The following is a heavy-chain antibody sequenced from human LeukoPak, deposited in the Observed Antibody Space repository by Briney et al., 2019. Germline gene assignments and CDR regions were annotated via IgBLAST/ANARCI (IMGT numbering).Heavy chain of an antibody. V-gene: IGHV4-59*01. J-gene: IGHJ4*02. Sequence: PSETLSLTCTVSGGSISIYYWSWIRQPPGKGLEWIGYIYNGVNTNYNPSLKSRLTISVDTSRNQFSLKLSSVTAADTAVYYCARVSGYRFDYWGQGTLVTVSS. D-gene: IGHD3-22*01. CDR3: ARVSGYRFDY. CDR2: IYNGVNT. CDR1: GGSISIYY.